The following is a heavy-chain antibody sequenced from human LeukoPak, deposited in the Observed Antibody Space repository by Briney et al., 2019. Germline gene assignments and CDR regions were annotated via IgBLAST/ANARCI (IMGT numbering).Heavy chain of an antibody. J-gene: IGHJ4*02. CDR3: AKDKLQLLILDYFDY. CDR2: ISYDGSNK. V-gene: IGHV3-30*18. D-gene: IGHD4-11*01. Sequence: PGRSLRLSCAASGFSFRSYGMHWVRQTPGKGLEWVAVISYDGSNKYYADSVKGRFTISRDNSKNTLYLQMNSLSPEDTAVYYCAKDKLQLLILDYFDYWGQGTLVTVSS. CDR1: GFSFRSYG.